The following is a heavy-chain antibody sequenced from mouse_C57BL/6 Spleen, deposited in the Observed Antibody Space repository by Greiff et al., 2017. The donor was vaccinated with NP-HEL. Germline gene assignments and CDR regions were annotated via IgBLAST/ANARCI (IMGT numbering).Heavy chain of an antibody. V-gene: IGHV1-42*01. D-gene: IGHD2-3*01. Sequence: DVQLQQSGPELVKPGASVKISCKASGYSFTGYYMNWVKQSPEKSLEWIGEINPSTGGTTYNQKFKAKATLTVDKSSSTAYMQLKSLTSEDPAVYYCARYFDGYYGYWGQGTTLTVSS. J-gene: IGHJ2*01. CDR1: GYSFTGYY. CDR2: INPSTGGT. CDR3: ARYFDGYYGY.